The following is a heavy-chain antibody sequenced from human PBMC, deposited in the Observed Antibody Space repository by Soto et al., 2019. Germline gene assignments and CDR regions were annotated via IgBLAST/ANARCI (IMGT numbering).Heavy chain of an antibody. CDR1: GFTFSSYT. Sequence: GGSLRLSCAASGFTFSSYTMHWVRQTPGRGLEWVADISYDGGDKYYADSVKGRITISPDTSNNQLSLQLNSVTPDDTAVYYCARLIGNSWLDSWGQGTLVTVSS. D-gene: IGHD2-8*01. CDR2: ISYDGGDK. CDR3: ARLIGNSWLDS. V-gene: IGHV3-30-3*01. J-gene: IGHJ5*01.